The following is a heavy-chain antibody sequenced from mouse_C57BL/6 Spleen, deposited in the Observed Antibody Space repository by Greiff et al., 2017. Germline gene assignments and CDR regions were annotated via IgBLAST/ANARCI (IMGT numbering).Heavy chain of an antibody. V-gene: IGHV2-9-1*01. CDR1: GFSLTSYA. Sequence: VKLVESGPGLVAPSQSLSITCTVSGFSLTSYAISWVRQPPGKGLEWLGVIWTGGGTNYNSALKSRLSISKDNSKSQVFLKMNSLQTDDTARYYCDRQLSPGSPFADWGQGTLVTVSA. J-gene: IGHJ3*01. D-gene: IGHD3-2*02. CDR2: IWTGGGT. CDR3: DRQLSPGSPFAD.